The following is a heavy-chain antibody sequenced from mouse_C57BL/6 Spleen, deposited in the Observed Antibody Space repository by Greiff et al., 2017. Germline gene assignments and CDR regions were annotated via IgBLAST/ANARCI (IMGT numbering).Heavy chain of an antibody. V-gene: IGHV5-9-1*02. D-gene: IGHD4-1*01. CDR2: ISSGGDYI. J-gene: IGHJ2*01. CDR1: GFTFSSYA. Sequence: EVKVVESGEGLVKPGGSLKLSCAASGFTFSSYAMSWVRQTPEKRLEWVAYISSGGDYIYYADTVKGRFTISRDNARNTLYLQMSSLKSEDTAMYYCTRGTGTHFDYWGQGTTLTVSS. CDR3: TRGTGTHFDY.